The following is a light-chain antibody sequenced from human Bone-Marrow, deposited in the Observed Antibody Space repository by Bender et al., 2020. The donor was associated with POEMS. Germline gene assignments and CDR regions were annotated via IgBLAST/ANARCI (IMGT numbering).Light chain of an antibody. J-gene: IGLJ3*02. CDR2: INN. Sequence: QSVLTQPPSASGTPGQRVTIPCSGSSSNIGTNHVNWYQQLPGTAPKLLIYINNQRPTGVPDRFTGHKSGTSASLAISGLQSRDEADYYRAAWEGSLSGWVFGGGSKLTVL. V-gene: IGLV1-44*01. CDR1: SSNIGTNH. CDR3: AAWEGSLSGWV.